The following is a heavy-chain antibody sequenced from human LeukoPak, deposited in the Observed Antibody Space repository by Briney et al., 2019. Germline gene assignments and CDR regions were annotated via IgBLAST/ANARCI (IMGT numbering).Heavy chain of an antibody. CDR3: ARDQHGDTLSEY. J-gene: IGHJ4*02. CDR1: GYTFSSYG. CDR2: ISAYNDNT. Sequence: ASVKVSCKASGYTFSSYGISWVRQAPGQGLEWMGWISAYNDNTNYVQKFQGRVTMTTDTSTSTAYMELRSLSPDDTAVYYCARDQHGDTLSEYWGQGTLVTVSS. D-gene: IGHD2-21*02. V-gene: IGHV1-18*01.